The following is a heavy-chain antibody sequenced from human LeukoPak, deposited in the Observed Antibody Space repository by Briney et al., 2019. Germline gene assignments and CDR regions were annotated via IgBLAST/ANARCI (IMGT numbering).Heavy chain of an antibody. V-gene: IGHV3-30-3*01. D-gene: IGHD2-2*01. CDR2: ISYDGSNK. CDR3: ARDSEYQLLRVRLDY. Sequence: GGSLRLSCAASGFTFSSYAMHWVRQAPGKGLEWVAVISYDGSNKYYADSVKGRFTISRDNSKNTLYLQMNSLRAEDTAVYYCARDSEYQLLRVRLDYWGQGTLVTVSS. CDR1: GFTFSSYA. J-gene: IGHJ4*02.